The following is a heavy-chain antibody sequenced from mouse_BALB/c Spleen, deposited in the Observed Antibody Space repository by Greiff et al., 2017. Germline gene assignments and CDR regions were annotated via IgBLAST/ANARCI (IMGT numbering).Heavy chain of an antibody. CDR2: ISDGGSYT. CDR1: GFTFSDYY. CDR3: ARDGGLRRRGYFDY. J-gene: IGHJ2*01. Sequence: EVKLMESGGGLVKPGGSLKLSCAASGFTFSDYYMYWVRQTPEKRLEWVATISDGGSYTYYPDSVKGRFTISRDNAKNNLYLQMSSLKSEDTAMYYCARDGGLRRRGYFDYWGQGTTLTVSS. V-gene: IGHV5-4*02. D-gene: IGHD2-4*01.